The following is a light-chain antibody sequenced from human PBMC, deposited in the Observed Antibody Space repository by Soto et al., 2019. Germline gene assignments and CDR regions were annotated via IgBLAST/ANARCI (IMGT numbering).Light chain of an antibody. Sequence: QSVLTQPASVSGSPGQSITISCTGTSSDVSGYNYVSWYQQHPGKAPKLMIYDVSNRPSGVSNRFSGSKSGNTASLTISGLQADDEADYYCSSYTSSSTLLYVFGTRTKLTVL. CDR3: SSYTSSSTLLYV. J-gene: IGLJ1*01. CDR2: DVS. CDR1: SSDVSGYNY. V-gene: IGLV2-14*01.